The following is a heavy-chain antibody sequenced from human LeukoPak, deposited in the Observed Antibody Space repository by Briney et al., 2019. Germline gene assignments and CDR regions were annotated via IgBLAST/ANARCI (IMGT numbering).Heavy chain of an antibody. CDR1: GGTFSSYA. CDR3: ARSPHSYGDYECWLDP. J-gene: IGHJ5*02. V-gene: IGHV1-69*05. CDR2: IIPIFGTA. Sequence: SVKVSCKASGGTFSSYAISWVRQAPGQGLEWMGGIIPIFGTANYAQKFQGRVTITTDESTSTAYMELSSLRSEDTAVYYCARSPHSYGDYECWLDPWGQGTLVTVSS. D-gene: IGHD4-17*01.